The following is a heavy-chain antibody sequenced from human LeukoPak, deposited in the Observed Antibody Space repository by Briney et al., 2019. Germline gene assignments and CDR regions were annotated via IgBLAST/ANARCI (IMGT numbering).Heavy chain of an antibody. D-gene: IGHD2-2*01. J-gene: IGHJ6*02. CDR1: GFTFSSYA. Sequence: GGSLRLSCAASGFTFSSYAMSWVRQAPGKGLEWVSAISGSGGSTYYADSVKGRFTISRDNSKNTLYLQMNSLRAEDTAVYYCAKDHDVVVPAAPSLVCMDVWGQGTTVTVSS. V-gene: IGHV3-23*01. CDR2: ISGSGGST. CDR3: AKDHDVVVPAAPSLVCMDV.